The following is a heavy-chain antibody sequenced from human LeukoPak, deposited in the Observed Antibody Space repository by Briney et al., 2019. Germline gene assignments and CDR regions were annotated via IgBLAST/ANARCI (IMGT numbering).Heavy chain of an antibody. J-gene: IGHJ4*02. CDR2: IYHSGST. V-gene: IGHV4-38-2*02. Sequence: SETLSLTCTVSGYSISSGYYWGWIRQPPGKGLEWIGGIYHSGSTYYNPSLKSRVTISVDTSKNQFSLKLSSVTAADTAVYYCARVVGAYDYWGQGTLVTVSS. CDR1: GYSISSGYY. CDR3: ARVVGAYDY. D-gene: IGHD1-26*01.